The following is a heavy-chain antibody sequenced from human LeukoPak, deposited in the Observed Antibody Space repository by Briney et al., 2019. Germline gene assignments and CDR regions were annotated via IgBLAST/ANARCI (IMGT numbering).Heavy chain of an antibody. V-gene: IGHV4-59*02. CDR1: GGSVSSYY. J-gene: IGHJ4*02. D-gene: IGHD6-19*01. CDR2: IYYSGST. CDR3: ARDPAGYSSGWNYFDY. Sequence: SETLSLTCTVSGGSVSSYYWSWIRQPPGKGLEWIGYIYYSGSTNYNPSLKSRVTISVDTSKNQFSLKLSSVTAADTAVYYCARDPAGYSSGWNYFDYWGQGTLVTVSS.